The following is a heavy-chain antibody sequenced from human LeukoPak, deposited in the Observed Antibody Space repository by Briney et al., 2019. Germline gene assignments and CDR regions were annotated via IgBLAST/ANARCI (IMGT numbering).Heavy chain of an antibody. J-gene: IGHJ5*02. V-gene: IGHV4-39*07. CDR2: IYHSGST. D-gene: IGHD3-10*01. Sequence: SETLSLTCTVSGGSISSSSYYWGWIRQPPGKGLEWIGYIYHSGSTYYNPSLKSRVTISVDRSKNQFSLKLSSVTAADTAVYYCARDSGLYGSGSRTFDPWGQGTLVTVSS. CDR3: ARDSGLYGSGSRTFDP. CDR1: GGSISSSSYY.